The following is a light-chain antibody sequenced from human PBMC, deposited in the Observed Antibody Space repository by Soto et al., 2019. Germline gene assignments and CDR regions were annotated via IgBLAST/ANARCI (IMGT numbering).Light chain of an antibody. CDR2: GTS. CDR1: QSVSSSY. V-gene: IGKV3-20*01. Sequence: EIVLTQSPGTLSLSPGERATLSCRASQSVSSSYLAWYQQKPGQAPRLLIYGTSSRAPGIPDTFSGSGSGTDFTLTISRLEPEDIAVYYCQQYGSSPLSLTFGGGPKVEIK. J-gene: IGKJ4*01. CDR3: QQYGSSPLSLT.